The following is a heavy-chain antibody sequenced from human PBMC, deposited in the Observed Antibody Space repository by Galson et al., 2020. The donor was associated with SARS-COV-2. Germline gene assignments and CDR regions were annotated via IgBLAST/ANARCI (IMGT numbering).Heavy chain of an antibody. Sequence: ASVKVSCKASGYTFSGHYMHWVRLAPGQGLEWMGRINPNSGDTDVAQKFQGRVTMTTDTSLTTAYMELSRLTSDDTAVYYCTRVSNSSPLYHFDPWGQGTLVTVSS. CDR2: INPNSGDT. J-gene: IGHJ5*02. CDR1: GYTFSGHY. D-gene: IGHD2-2*01. CDR3: TRVSNSSPLYHFDP. V-gene: IGHV1-2*06.